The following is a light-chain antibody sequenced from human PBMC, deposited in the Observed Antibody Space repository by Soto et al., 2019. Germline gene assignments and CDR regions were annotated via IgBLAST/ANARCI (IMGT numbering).Light chain of an antibody. CDR1: RSDIGGYNY. J-gene: IGLJ2*01. CDR3: SSNGGSNNFVL. CDR2: EVN. V-gene: IGLV2-8*01. Sequence: QSVLTQPPSASGSPGQSVTISCTGTRSDIGGYNYVSWYQQHPGQAPKLMIFEVNKRPSGVPDRFSGSKSGNTASLTVSGLQAEDEADYYCSSNGGSNNFVLFGGGTKLTVL.